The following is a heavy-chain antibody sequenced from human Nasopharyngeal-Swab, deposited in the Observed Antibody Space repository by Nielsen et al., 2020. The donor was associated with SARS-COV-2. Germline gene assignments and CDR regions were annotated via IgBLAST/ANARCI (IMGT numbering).Heavy chain of an antibody. CDR3: ARGSGDYVSPIYY. Sequence: WVRQAPGQGLEWMGWVSTYNGQTKYPQKLQGRVTMTTDTSTSTVYLELRGLRSADTGLYYCARGSGDYVSPIYYLGQGTSVTVSS. CDR2: VSTYNGQT. J-gene: IGHJ4*02. V-gene: IGHV1-18*01. D-gene: IGHD4-17*01.